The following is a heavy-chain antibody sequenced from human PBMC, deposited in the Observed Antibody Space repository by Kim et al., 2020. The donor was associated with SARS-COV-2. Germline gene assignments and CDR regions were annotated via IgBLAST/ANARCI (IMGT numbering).Heavy chain of an antibody. J-gene: IGHJ4*01. Sequence: SETLSLTCAVYGGSFSGYYWSWIRQPPGKGLEWIGEINHSGSTNYNPSLKSRVTISVDTSKNQFSLKLSSVTAADTAVYYCARGRGGGVALSRYYFDYWG. V-gene: IGHV4-34*01. CDR2: INHSGST. D-gene: IGHD3-16*01. CDR3: ARGRGGGVALSRYYFDY. CDR1: GGSFSGYY.